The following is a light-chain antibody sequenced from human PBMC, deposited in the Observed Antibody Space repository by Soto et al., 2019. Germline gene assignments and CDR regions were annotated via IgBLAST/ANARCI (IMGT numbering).Light chain of an antibody. J-gene: IGKJ5*01. V-gene: IGKV3-20*01. CDR3: QHYGSSPLT. CDR1: QSVSSSQ. Sequence: EIVLTQSPGTRSLSPGERAALSFRCWQSVSSSQLAWYQQKPGQAPRLLVYGASSRATGIPDRFSGSGSGTDFTLTISRLEPEDFAVYYCQHYGSSPLTFGQGTRLEIK. CDR2: GAS.